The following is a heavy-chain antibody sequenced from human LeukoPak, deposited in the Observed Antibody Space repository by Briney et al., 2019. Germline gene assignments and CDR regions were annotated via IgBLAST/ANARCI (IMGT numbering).Heavy chain of an antibody. J-gene: IGHJ4*02. CDR1: GFTLVDYA. V-gene: IGHV3-9*01. Sequence: PGRSLTHSCPASGFTLVDYARHWVRPAGGRDLEGVGGISWNSGSIGYADSVKGRLTISRDNAKNSIYLQMNSLRAEDTALYYCANDIAYGGNSYLDYWGQGTLVTVSS. CDR3: ANDIAYGGNSYLDY. D-gene: IGHD4-23*01. CDR2: ISWNSGSI.